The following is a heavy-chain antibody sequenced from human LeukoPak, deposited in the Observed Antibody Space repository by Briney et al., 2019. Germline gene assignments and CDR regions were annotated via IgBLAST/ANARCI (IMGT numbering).Heavy chain of an antibody. CDR3: AKDLVGYCSGGSCPNDY. CDR2: ISGSGGST. CDR1: GFTFSSYG. V-gene: IGHV3-23*01. D-gene: IGHD2-15*01. Sequence: PGGSLRLSCAASGFTFSSYGMHWVRQAPGKGLEWVSAISGSGGSTYYADSVKGRFTISRDNSKNTLYLQMNSLRAEDTAVYYCAKDLVGYCSGGSCPNDYWGQGTLVTVSS. J-gene: IGHJ4*02.